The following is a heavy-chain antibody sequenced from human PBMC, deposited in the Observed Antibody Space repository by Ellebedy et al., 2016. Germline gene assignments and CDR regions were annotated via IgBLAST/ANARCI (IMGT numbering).Heavy chain of an antibody. Sequence: GESLKISXAASGFRFSDYNMAWVRQAPGKGLEWLSYIHKDGSIIYYADSVKGRFTISRDNAASSLFLQMNGLRVEDTAVYFCARKLSVDYWGQGILVTVSS. V-gene: IGHV3-11*01. J-gene: IGHJ4*02. CDR2: IHKDGSII. CDR3: ARKLSVDY. D-gene: IGHD3-10*01. CDR1: GFRFSDYN.